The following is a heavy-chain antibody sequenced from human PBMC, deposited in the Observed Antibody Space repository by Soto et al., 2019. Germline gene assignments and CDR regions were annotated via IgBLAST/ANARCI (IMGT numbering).Heavy chain of an antibody. CDR2: ISDSSSYI. CDR3: AGYDSSGYYWPYYYYGMDV. Sequence: EVQLVESGGGLVKPGGSLRLSCAASGFTFSTYSMNWVRQAPGKGLEWVSSISDSSSYIYYADSVKGRFTISRDNAKKSLYLQMNGLRAEDTAVYYCAGYDSSGYYWPYYYYGMDVWGQGTTVTVSS. D-gene: IGHD3-22*01. V-gene: IGHV3-21*01. CDR1: GFTFSTYS. J-gene: IGHJ6*02.